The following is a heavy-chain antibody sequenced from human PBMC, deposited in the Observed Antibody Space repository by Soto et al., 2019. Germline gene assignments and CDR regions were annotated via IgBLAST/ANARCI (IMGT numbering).Heavy chain of an antibody. V-gene: IGHV1-69*13. Sequence: GASVKVSCKASGGTFSRYTINWVRQAPGQGLEWMGGITPMFGKPNYAQKFQGRVTITADESTSTGYMELRGLRSDDTAVYYCARGGGLYGRCSYYLLYLGQGNLGAVSS. CDR2: ITPMFGKP. CDR3: ARGGGLYGRCSYYLLY. CDR1: GGTFSRYT. J-gene: IGHJ4*02. D-gene: IGHD3-10*01.